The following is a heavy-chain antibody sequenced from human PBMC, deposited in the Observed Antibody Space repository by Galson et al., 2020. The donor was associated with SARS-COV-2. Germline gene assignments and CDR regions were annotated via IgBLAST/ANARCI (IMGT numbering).Heavy chain of an antibody. CDR1: GVSISSGSYY. CDR3: ARVLTVSRGVGFIFGYFDD. CDR2: IFTTGTT. V-gene: IGHV4-61*02. Sequence: SETLSLTCNVSGVSISSGSYYWSWIRQPAGKRLEYIGRIFTTGTTIYNPSLRGRVTISAYTSTNQFPLRLDSVTAADTALYYCARVLTVSRGVGFIFGYFDDWGQGTLVTVSS. D-gene: IGHD3-10*01. J-gene: IGHJ4*02.